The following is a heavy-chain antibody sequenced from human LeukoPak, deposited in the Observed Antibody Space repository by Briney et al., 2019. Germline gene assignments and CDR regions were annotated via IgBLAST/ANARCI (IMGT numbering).Heavy chain of an antibody. D-gene: IGHD7-27*01. Sequence: PGGSLRLSCAASGFTFSTYTMYWVRHPPGKRLECVSIIGNNGGGIHYADSVKGRFTISRDNFKNALYLQMNSLRVEDTAVYYCAIDPNWGTHSWGQGVLVTVSS. CDR3: AIDPNWGTHS. V-gene: IGHV3-23*01. CDR2: IGNNGGGI. J-gene: IGHJ4*02. CDR1: GFTFSTYT.